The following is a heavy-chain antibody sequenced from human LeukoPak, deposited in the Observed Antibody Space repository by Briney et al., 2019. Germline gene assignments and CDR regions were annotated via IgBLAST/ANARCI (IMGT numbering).Heavy chain of an antibody. D-gene: IGHD3-3*01. Sequence: SETLSPTCNVSGDSISNFWWSWIRQPPGKGLEWIGYIYHTGDTYYSPSLKSRITMSVDMSKNQFSLKLTSLTVADTAVYYCARGGNGYSPLDYWGQGALVTVSS. J-gene: IGHJ4*02. CDR2: IYHTGDT. CDR3: ARGGNGYSPLDY. CDR1: GDSISNFW. V-gene: IGHV4-59*08.